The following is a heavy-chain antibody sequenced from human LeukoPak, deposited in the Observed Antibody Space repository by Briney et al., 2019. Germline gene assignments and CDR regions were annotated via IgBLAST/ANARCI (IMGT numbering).Heavy chain of an antibody. Sequence: PGGSLRLSCAASGFTFSSYSMNWVRQAPGKGLEWVSSISSSSSYIYYADSVKGRFTISRDNAKNSLYLQMNSLRAEDTAVYYCARACIAVAGTYYYYYMDVWGKGTTVTISS. CDR3: ARACIAVAGTYYYYYMDV. V-gene: IGHV3-21*01. J-gene: IGHJ6*03. CDR1: GFTFSSYS. CDR2: ISSSSSYI. D-gene: IGHD6-19*01.